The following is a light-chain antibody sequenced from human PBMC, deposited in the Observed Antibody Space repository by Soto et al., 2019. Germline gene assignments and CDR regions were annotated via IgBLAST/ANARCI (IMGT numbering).Light chain of an antibody. CDR1: QSVSNY. J-gene: IGKJ1*01. CDR3: QQYSNWPRT. Sequence: EIVLTQYPGTVSLSPGERATLSCRASQSVSNYLAWYQHKPGQGPRLLIYDASKRAPGLPARFSGSGSGTDFTLTISSLEPEDFAVYYCQQYSNWPRTFGQGTKVEIK. V-gene: IGKV3-11*01. CDR2: DAS.